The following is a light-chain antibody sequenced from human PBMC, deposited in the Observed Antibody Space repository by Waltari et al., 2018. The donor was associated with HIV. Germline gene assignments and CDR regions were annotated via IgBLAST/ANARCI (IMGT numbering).Light chain of an antibody. CDR1: SSDVGGYNY. CDR2: EVS. V-gene: IGLV2-14*01. Sequence: QSALTQPASVSGSPGQSITISCTGTSSDVGGYNYVSWYQQHPGKAPKLMIYEVSKRPSGVTNRVSGSKSGNTASLTISGLQAEDEADYYCSSYTSSSTLVVFGGGTKLTVL. J-gene: IGLJ2*01. CDR3: SSYTSSSTLVV.